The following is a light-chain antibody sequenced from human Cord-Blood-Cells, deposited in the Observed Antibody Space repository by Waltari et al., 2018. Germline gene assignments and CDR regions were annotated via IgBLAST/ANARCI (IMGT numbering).Light chain of an antibody. CDR1: VLAKKY. V-gene: IGLV3-27*01. CDR3: YSAADNNWV. Sequence: SYELTQPSSVSVSSGQTARITCSGDVLAKKYARWFQQKPGQAPVLVIYKDSERPSGIPGRFSGSSSGTTVTLTISGAQVEDEADYYCYSAADNNWVFGGGTKLTVL. J-gene: IGLJ3*02. CDR2: KDS.